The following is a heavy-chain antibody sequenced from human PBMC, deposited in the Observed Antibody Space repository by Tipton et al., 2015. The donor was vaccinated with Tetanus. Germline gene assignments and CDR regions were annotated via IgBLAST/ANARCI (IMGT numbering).Heavy chain of an antibody. CDR1: GGSVRSGDYS. D-gene: IGHD3-3*01. J-gene: IGHJ4*02. Sequence: GLVKPSETLSLTCTVSGGSVRSGDYSWNWIRQPPGKGLEWLAYVSYSGRTNSNYSLKSRITISQDTSKNQFSLRLTSVTAADTAVYYCARANYDFPKKGPFDSWGRGALVIVSS. V-gene: IGHV4-61*08. CDR2: VSYSGRT. CDR3: ARANYDFPKKGPFDS.